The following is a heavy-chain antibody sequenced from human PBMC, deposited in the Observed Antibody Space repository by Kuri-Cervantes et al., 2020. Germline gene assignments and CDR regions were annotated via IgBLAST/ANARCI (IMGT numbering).Heavy chain of an antibody. CDR2: IYTSGST. J-gene: IGHJ4*02. D-gene: IGHD1-26*01. CDR3: ARGYRGLLTYYFDY. V-gene: IGHV4-4*08. Sequence: SETLSLTCTVSGGSISSYYWSWIRQPPGKGLEWIGYIYTSGSTNYNPSLKSRVTMSVDTSKNQFSLKLSSVTAADTAVYYCARGYRGLLTYYFDYWGQGTLVTVSS. CDR1: GGSISSYY.